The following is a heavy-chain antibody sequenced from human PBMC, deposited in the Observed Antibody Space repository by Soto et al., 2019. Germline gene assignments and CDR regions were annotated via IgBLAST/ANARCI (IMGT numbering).Heavy chain of an antibody. CDR2: ISSSGSTI. Sequence: PGGSLRLSCAASGFTFSDYYMSWIRQAPGKGLEWVSYISSSGSTIYYADSVKGRFTISRDNAKNSLYLQMNSLRAEDTAVYYCATSGFWSGHTKKFDYWGQGTLVTVSS. J-gene: IGHJ4*02. D-gene: IGHD3-3*01. CDR3: ATSGFWSGHTKKFDY. V-gene: IGHV3-11*01. CDR1: GFTFSDYY.